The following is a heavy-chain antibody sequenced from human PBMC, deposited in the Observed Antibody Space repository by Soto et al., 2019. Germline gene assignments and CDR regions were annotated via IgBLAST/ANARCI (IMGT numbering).Heavy chain of an antibody. V-gene: IGHV3-23*01. CDR2: MSGSGGST. Sequence: EVQLLESGGGFVQPGGSMRLSCVASGFTFNNYAMNWVRQAPGKGPEWVSVMSGSGGSTFYADSVRGRFTTSRDTSKHEVYLQMDRLRVEDTAIYYCVKDLGYSLFAMGGGMDVWGRGTTVTVSS. CDR3: VKDLGYSLFAMGGGMDV. J-gene: IGHJ6*02. CDR1: GFTFNNYA. D-gene: IGHD3-3*02.